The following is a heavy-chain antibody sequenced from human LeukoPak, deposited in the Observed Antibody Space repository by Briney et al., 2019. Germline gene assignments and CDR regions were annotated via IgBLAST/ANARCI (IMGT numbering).Heavy chain of an antibody. V-gene: IGHV3-7*01. J-gene: IGHJ5*02. CDR3: ARTPEGGWGHFNWFDP. CDR1: GFTFSNYW. CDR2: IKQDGSEK. D-gene: IGHD3-16*01. Sequence: TGGSLRPSCAASGFTFSNYWMSWVRQAPEKGLEWVANIKQDGSEKYYVDSVKGRFTISRDNAKNSLYLQMNSLRGEDTAVYYCARTPEGGWGHFNWFDPWGQGTLVTVSS.